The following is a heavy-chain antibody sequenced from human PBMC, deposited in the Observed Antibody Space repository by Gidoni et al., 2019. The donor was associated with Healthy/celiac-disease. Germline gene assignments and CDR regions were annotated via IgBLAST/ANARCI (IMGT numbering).Heavy chain of an antibody. CDR3: ARGIRFDY. CDR1: GFTFSSYA. CDR2: ISYDGSNK. V-gene: IGHV3-30*01. J-gene: IGHJ4*02. Sequence: QVQLVESGGGVVQPGRSLRLSCAASGFTFSSYAMHWVRQAPGMGLEWVAVISYDGSNKYYADSVKGRFTISRDNSKNTLYLQMNSLRAEDTAVYYCARGIRFDYWGQGTLVTVSS.